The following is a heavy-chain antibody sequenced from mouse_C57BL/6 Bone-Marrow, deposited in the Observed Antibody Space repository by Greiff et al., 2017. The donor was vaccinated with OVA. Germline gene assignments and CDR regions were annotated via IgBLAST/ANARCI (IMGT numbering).Heavy chain of an antibody. Sequence: EVKLMESGPGLVKPSQSLSLTCSVTGYSITSGYYWNWIRQFPGNKLEWMGYISYDGSNNYNPSLKNRISITRDTSKNQFFLKLNSVTTEDTATYYCARGRAIYDGYYYYAMDYWGQGTSVTVSS. CDR3: ARGRAIYDGYYYYAMDY. CDR2: ISYDGSN. V-gene: IGHV3-6*01. J-gene: IGHJ4*01. D-gene: IGHD2-3*01. CDR1: GYSITSGYY.